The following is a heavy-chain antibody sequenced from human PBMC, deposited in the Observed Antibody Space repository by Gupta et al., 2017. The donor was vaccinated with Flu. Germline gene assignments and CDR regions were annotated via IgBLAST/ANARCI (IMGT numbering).Heavy chain of an antibody. Sequence: EVQLVESGGGLVQPGGSLRLSCVASDFIFTNYWIHWVRQTPGKGLVWVSRISGDGTTTTYGDSVKGRFTSYRDNARSTVYMQMNSLRVEDMGTYYCGRGSKGWNGVDYWGRGTLVSVAS. CDR2: ISGDGTTT. V-gene: IGHV3-74*01. D-gene: IGHD1-1*01. CDR3: GRGSKGWNGVDY. CDR1: DFIFTNYW. J-gene: IGHJ4*02.